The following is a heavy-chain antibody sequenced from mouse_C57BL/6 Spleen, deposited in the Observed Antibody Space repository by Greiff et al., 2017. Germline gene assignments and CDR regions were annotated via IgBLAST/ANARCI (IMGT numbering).Heavy chain of an antibody. CDR1: GYAFSSSW. Sequence: VQLQQSGAELVKPGASVKISCKASGYAFSSSWMNWVKQRPGKGLAWIGQIYPGDGDTNYNGKFKGKATLTADKSSSTAYMQLSSLTSEDSAVYFCARYYYGSSYFDYWGQGTTRTGSS. J-gene: IGHJ2*01. D-gene: IGHD1-1*01. CDR2: IYPGDGDT. V-gene: IGHV1-80*01. CDR3: ARYYYGSSYFDY.